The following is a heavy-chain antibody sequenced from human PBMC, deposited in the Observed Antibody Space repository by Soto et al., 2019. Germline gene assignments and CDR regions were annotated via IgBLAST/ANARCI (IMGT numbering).Heavy chain of an antibody. Sequence: QVQLVQSGAEVKKPGASVKVSCKASAYTFTSCHITWVRHAPGQGLEWMGWISAYNGNTNYAQTLQGRVTMTTDTSTSTAYMKLRSLRFDDTAVYYSASDSPPPREWGQGTQVTVS. CDR1: AYTFTSCH. CDR2: ISAYNGNT. CDR3: ASDSPPPRE. J-gene: IGHJ4*02. V-gene: IGHV1-18*01.